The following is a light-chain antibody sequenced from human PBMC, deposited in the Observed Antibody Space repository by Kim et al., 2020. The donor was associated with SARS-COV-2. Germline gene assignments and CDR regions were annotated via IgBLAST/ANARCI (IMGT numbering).Light chain of an antibody. CDR2: EVS. CDR1: SSDVGGYNY. J-gene: IGLJ3*02. V-gene: IGLV2-14*03. Sequence: QPALTQPASVSGSPGQSITISCTGTSSDVGGYNYVSWYQQHPGKVPKLIIYEVSNRPSGVSDRFSGSKSGNTASLTISGLQADDEADYYCNSYTTTYSWVFGGGTQLTVL. CDR3: NSYTTTYSWV.